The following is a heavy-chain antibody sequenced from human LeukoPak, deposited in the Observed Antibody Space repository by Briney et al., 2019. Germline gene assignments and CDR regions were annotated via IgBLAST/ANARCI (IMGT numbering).Heavy chain of an antibody. CDR2: ISSSGSTI. J-gene: IGHJ6*02. V-gene: IGHV3-11*01. CDR1: GFTFSDYY. Sequence: PGGSLRLSCAASGFTFSDYYMSWIRQAPGKGLEWVSYISSSGSTIYYADSVKGRFTISRDNAKNSLYLQMNSLRAEDTAVYYCARENIVVVPAARPYYYGMDVWGQGTTVTVSS. CDR3: ARENIVVVPAARPYYYGMDV. D-gene: IGHD2-2*02.